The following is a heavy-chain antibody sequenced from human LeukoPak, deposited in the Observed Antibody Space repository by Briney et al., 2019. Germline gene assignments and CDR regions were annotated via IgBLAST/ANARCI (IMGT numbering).Heavy chain of an antibody. CDR3: AKSYTYYSDSSGYYYMGYYFDY. CDR2: IYYSGST. Sequence: SETLSLTCTVSGGSISSDYWSWIRQPPGKGLEWIGYIYYSGSTNYNPSLKSRVTISVDTSKNQFSLKLSSVTAADTAVYYCAKSYTYYSDSSGYYYMGYYFDYWGQGTLVTVSS. J-gene: IGHJ4*02. D-gene: IGHD3-22*01. CDR1: GGSISSDY. V-gene: IGHV4-59*01.